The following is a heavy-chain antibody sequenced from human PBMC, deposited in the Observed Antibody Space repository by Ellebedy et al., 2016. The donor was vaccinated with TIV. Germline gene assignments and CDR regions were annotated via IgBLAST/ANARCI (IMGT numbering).Heavy chain of an antibody. CDR2: IYSGGST. Sequence: GGSLRLSXAASGFSVSSNYLNWVRQAPGKGLQWVSVIYSGGSTYYADSVKGRFTISRHNSKNTLFLQMDSLRAEDTAVYYCARANSGWSNYHMDVWGQGTTVTVSS. CDR1: GFSVSSNY. J-gene: IGHJ6*02. CDR3: ARANSGWSNYHMDV. D-gene: IGHD6-19*01. V-gene: IGHV3-53*04.